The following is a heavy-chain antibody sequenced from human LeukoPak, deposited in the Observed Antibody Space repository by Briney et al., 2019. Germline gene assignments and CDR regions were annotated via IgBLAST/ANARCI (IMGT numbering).Heavy chain of an antibody. Sequence: SETLSLTCTVSGGSISSYYWSWIRQPPGKGLEWIGYIYYSGSTSYNPSLKSRVTISVDTSKNQFSLKLSSVTAADTAVYYCARAGSYGSGNEYYYYGMDVWGQGTTVTVSS. CDR2: IYYSGST. CDR3: ARAGSYGSGNEYYYYGMDV. CDR1: GGSISSYY. V-gene: IGHV4-59*01. D-gene: IGHD3-10*01. J-gene: IGHJ6*02.